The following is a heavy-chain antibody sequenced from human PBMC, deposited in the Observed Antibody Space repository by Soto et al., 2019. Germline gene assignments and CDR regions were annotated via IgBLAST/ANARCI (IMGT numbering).Heavy chain of an antibody. CDR1: GGSFSGYY. CDR2: INHSGST. J-gene: IGHJ4*02. Sequence: PSETLSLTCAVYGGSFSGYYWSWIRQPPGKGLEWIGEINHSGSTNYNPSLKSRVTISVDTSKNQFSLKLSSVTAADTAVYYCARGPRGYCSSTSCYLTYGYFDYWGQGTLVTVS. D-gene: IGHD2-2*01. V-gene: IGHV4-34*01. CDR3: ARGPRGYCSSTSCYLTYGYFDY.